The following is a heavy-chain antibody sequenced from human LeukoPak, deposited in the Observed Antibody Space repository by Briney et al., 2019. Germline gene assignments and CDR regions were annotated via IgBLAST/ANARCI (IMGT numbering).Heavy chain of an antibody. Sequence: PSETLSLTCAVYGGSFSGYYWSWIRQPPGKGLEWIGEINHSGSTNYNPSLKSRVTISVDTSKNQFSLKLSSVTAADTAVYYCASSPAYYDSSGYYKRSYYYYYYGMDVWGQGTMVTVSS. V-gene: IGHV4-34*01. CDR2: INHSGST. J-gene: IGHJ6*02. CDR3: ASSPAYYDSSGYYKRSYYYYYYGMDV. D-gene: IGHD3-22*01. CDR1: GGSFSGYY.